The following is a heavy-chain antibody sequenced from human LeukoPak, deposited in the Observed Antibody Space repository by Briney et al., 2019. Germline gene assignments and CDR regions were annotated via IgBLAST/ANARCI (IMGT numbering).Heavy chain of an antibody. CDR1: GGSITSISYF. V-gene: IGHV4-39*07. CDR3: ARDGAPLAAAGTSDFDY. J-gene: IGHJ4*02. D-gene: IGHD6-13*01. CDR2: IYYTGMT. Sequence: SETLSLTCSVSGGSITSISYFWGWIRQPPGKGLEWIGTIYYTGMTYYNPSLKSRVTISIDTSKNQFSLKLQSVTAADTAVYYCARDGAPLAAAGTSDFDYWGQGTLVTVSS.